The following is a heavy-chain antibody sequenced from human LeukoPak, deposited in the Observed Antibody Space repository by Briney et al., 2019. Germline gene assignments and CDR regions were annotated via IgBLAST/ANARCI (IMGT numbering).Heavy chain of an antibody. V-gene: IGHV4-59*01. Sequence: SETLSLTCTVSGGSISYNYWSWIRQPPGKGLEWIGYIYYSGSTNYNPSLKSRVTISVDTSKNQFSLKLSSVTAADTAVYYCARDRYYDSLYYYYGMDVWGQGTTVTVSS. J-gene: IGHJ6*02. CDR3: ARDRYYDSLYYYYGMDV. D-gene: IGHD3-22*01. CDR1: GGSISYNY. CDR2: IYYSGST.